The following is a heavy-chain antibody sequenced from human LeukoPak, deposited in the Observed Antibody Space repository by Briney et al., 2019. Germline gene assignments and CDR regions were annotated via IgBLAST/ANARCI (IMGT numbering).Heavy chain of an antibody. CDR1: GFTFSNAW. CDR2: IKTKTDGGTT. V-gene: IGHV3-15*05. J-gene: IGHJ4*02. CDR3: VRFTIELAFDY. Sequence: GGSLRLSCAASGFTFSNAWMSWVRQAPGKGLEGFGRIKTKTDGGTTDYAAPVKGRFTISRDNAKNTVYLKMNSLRPDDTAVYYCVRFTIELAFDYWGQGTLVTVSS. D-gene: IGHD5-24*01.